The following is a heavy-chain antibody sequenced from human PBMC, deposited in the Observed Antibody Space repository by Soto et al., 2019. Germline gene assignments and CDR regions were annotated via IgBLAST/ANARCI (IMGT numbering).Heavy chain of an antibody. V-gene: IGHV4-61*01. CDR2: IYSSGST. D-gene: IGHD5-18*01. J-gene: IGHJ4*02. CDR3: ARDSETSSYGYITDC. CDR1: GGSVKSDNYY. Sequence: SETLSLTCTVSGGSVKSDNYYWNWIRQSPGKGLEWIGSIYSSGSTNYNPSLKSRVTISVDTSKNQFSLRLRSVTAADTAVYYCARDSETSSYGYITDCWGLGILVTVSS.